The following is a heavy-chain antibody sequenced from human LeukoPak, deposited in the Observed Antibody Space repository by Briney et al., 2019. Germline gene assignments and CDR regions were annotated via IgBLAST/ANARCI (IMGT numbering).Heavy chain of an antibody. CDR2: INWNGGST. CDR3: ARFRASGWFGELLSGNFDY. CDR1: GFTFDDYG. J-gene: IGHJ4*02. V-gene: IGHV3-20*04. Sequence: GGSLRLSCAASGFTFDDYGMSWVRQAPGKGLEWVSGINWNGGSTGYADSVKGRFTISRDNAKNSLYLQMNSLRAEDTALYYCARFRASGWFGELLSGNFDYWGQGTLVTVSS. D-gene: IGHD3-10*01.